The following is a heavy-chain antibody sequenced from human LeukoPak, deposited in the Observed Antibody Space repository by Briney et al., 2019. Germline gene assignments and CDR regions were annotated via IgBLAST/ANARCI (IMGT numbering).Heavy chain of an antibody. CDR3: ARGGAARLHFQN. D-gene: IGHD6-6*01. V-gene: IGHV4-59*01. CDR2: IYHSGST. Sequence: SETLSLTCTVSGGSISTYYWNWIRQPPGKGLEWIGYIYHSGSTNYNPSLQSRVTISVDTSKNQFSLNLNSVTAADTAVYYCARGGAARLHFQNWGQSTLVTVSS. J-gene: IGHJ1*01. CDR1: GGSISTYY.